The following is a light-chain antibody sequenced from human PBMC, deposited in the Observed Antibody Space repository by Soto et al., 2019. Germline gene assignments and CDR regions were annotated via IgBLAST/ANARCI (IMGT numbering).Light chain of an antibody. CDR1: ESISSW. CDR3: QHYKRT. V-gene: IGKV1-5*01. J-gene: IGKJ1*01. Sequence: DIQMTQSPSTLSASVGDRVTITCRASESISSWLAWYQQQPGKAPKLLIYDASSLESGVPSRFSGRGSGTEFTLTISSLQPDDFATYYCQHYKRTFGQGTKVEIK. CDR2: DAS.